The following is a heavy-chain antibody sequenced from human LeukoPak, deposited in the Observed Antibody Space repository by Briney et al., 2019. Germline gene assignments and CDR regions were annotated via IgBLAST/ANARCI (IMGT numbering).Heavy chain of an antibody. D-gene: IGHD4-17*01. CDR1: GASISSNSHY. J-gene: IGHJ6*03. CDR2: IYYTGSA. V-gene: IGHV4-39*07. CDR3: ARGSGDYVWDYYYYYMDV. Sequence: SETLSLTCIVSGASISSNSHYWGWIRQPPGKGLEWIGTIYYTGSAYYSPSLKSRVTMSEDTSKNQFSLKLSSVTAADTAVYYCARGSGDYVWDYYYYYMDVWGKGTTVTISS.